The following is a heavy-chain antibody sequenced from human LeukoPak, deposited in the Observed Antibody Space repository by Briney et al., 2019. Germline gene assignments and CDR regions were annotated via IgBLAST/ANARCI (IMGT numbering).Heavy chain of an antibody. Sequence: SETLSLTCTVSGGSISSYYWSWIRQPPGKGLEWIGYIYYSGSTNYNPSFKSRVTISVDTSKNEISLKLSSVTAADTAVYYCARDDYGDYVGGFDPWGQGTLVTISS. V-gene: IGHV4-59*01. CDR2: IYYSGST. J-gene: IGHJ5*02. D-gene: IGHD4-17*01. CDR1: GGSISSYY. CDR3: ARDDYGDYVGGFDP.